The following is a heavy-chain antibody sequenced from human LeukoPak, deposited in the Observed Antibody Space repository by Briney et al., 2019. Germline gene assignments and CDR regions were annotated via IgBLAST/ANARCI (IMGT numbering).Heavy chain of an antibody. CDR3: VKRARDGYNSPLDN. Sequence: GGSLRLSCAASGFTFSSYAMSWVRQAPGKGLEWVSAISGGGGSTYYADSVKGRFTISRDISENTLFLQMNGLRAEDTAVYYCVKRARDGYNSPLDNWGQGTLVTVSS. V-gene: IGHV3-23*01. CDR1: GFTFSSYA. CDR2: ISGGGGST. J-gene: IGHJ4*02. D-gene: IGHD5-24*01.